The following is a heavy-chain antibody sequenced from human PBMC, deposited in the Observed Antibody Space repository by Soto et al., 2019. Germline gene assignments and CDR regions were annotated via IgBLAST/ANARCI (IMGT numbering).Heavy chain of an antibody. Sequence: PSETLSLTCTVSGGSISSGDYYWSWIRQPPGKGLEWIGYIYYSGSTYYNPSLKSRVTISVDTSKNQFSLRLSSVTAADTAVYYCASATELPYGGYGNEYYFYYWGQGTLVTVYS. CDR3: ASATELPYGGYGNEYYFYY. D-gene: IGHD5-12*01. J-gene: IGHJ4*02. V-gene: IGHV4-30-4*01. CDR2: IYYSGST. CDR1: GGSISSGDYY.